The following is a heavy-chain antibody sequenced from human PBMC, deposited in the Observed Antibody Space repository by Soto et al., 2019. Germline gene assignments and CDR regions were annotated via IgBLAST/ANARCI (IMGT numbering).Heavy chain of an antibody. CDR3: ARDGLMMAAYFEY. J-gene: IGHJ4*02. V-gene: IGHV3-66*01. Sequence: GGSLRLSCVASGFTVSSNYMSWVRQAPGKGLEWVSTIYSTGSTYYADSVKGRFTISRDDSKSALYLQMNSLRAEDTAVFYCARDGLMMAAYFEYWGQGTLVTVSS. CDR2: IYSTGST. CDR1: GFTVSSNY. D-gene: IGHD3-16*01.